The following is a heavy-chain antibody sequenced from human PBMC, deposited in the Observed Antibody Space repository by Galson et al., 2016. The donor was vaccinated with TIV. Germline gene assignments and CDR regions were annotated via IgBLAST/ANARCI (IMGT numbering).Heavy chain of an antibody. V-gene: IGHV1-69*02. J-gene: IGHJ4*02. CDR1: GGTFRRYS. D-gene: IGHD1-26*01. CDR2: IIPMLGMT. CDR3: ATPGEMTSESERGGLAH. Sequence: SVKVSCKASGGTFRRYSISWVRQAPGQGLEWMGRIIPMLGMTNYAQRFQGRVTITADEFTSTAYMEMSGLRVGDTAMYYCATPGEMTSESERGGLAHWGQGTLVTVSS.